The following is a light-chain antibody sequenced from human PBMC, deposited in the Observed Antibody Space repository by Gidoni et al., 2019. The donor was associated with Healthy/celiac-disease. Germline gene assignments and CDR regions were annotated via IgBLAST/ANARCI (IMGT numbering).Light chain of an antibody. CDR2: EVS. V-gene: IGLV2-14*01. J-gene: IGLJ2*01. Sequence: QSALTQPASVSGSPGQSLTISCTGTSSDVGSYNYVSWYQQHPGKAPKLMIYEVSNRPSGVSNRFSGSKSGNMASLTISGLQAEDEADYYCSSYTSSSVVFGGGTKLTVL. CDR1: SSDVGSYNY. CDR3: SSYTSSSVV.